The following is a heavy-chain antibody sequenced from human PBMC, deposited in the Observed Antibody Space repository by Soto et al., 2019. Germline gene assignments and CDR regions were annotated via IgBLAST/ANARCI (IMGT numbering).Heavy chain of an antibody. D-gene: IGHD3-16*02. CDR3: ARGQSIYVWGSYRYLYNYGMDV. J-gene: IGHJ6*02. CDR2: INHSGST. CDR1: GGSFSGYY. V-gene: IGHV4-34*01. Sequence: PSETLSLTCAVYGGSFSGYYWSWIRQPPGKGLEWIGEINHSGSTNYNPSLKSRVTISVDTSKNQFSLKLSSVTAADTAVYYCARGQSIYVWGSYRYLYNYGMDVWGQGTTVTVSS.